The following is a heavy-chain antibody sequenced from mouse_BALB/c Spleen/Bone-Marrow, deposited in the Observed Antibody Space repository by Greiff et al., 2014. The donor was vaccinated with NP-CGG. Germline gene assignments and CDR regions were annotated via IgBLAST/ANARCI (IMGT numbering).Heavy chain of an antibody. D-gene: IGHD1-1*01. V-gene: IGHV1-7*01. Sequence: QVQLQQPGAELAKPGASVKMSCKASGYTFTSYWMHWVKQRPGQGLEWIGYINPSTGYTEYNQKFEDKATLTADKSSSTAYTQLSSLTSEDSAVYYCARRAYGGSYGFAYWGQGTLVTVSA. CDR3: ARRAYGGSYGFAY. CDR2: INPSTGYT. CDR1: GYTFTSYW. J-gene: IGHJ3*01.